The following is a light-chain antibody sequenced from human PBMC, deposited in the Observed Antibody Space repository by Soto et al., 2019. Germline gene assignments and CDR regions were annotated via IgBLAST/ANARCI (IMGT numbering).Light chain of an antibody. CDR1: QSVDSST. Sequence: EDVLTQSLGTLSLSPGERATLSCRASQSVDSSTLAWYQQKPGQAPRLLISGASKRATGTPDRFSGSGSGTDFTLTISRLEPEDFAVYYCQYFDDSLTFGGGTKVEIK. V-gene: IGKV3-20*01. J-gene: IGKJ4*01. CDR3: QYFDDSLT. CDR2: GAS.